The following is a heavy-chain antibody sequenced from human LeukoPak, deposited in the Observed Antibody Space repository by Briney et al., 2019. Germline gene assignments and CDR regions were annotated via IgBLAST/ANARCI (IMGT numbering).Heavy chain of an antibody. CDR2: ISSNGGST. CDR1: GFTFSSYA. V-gene: IGHV3-64D*06. CDR3: VKDPVSMDY. J-gene: IGHJ4*02. Sequence: GGSLRLSCSASGFTFSSYAMHWVRQAPGKGLEYASAISSNGGSTYYADSVKGRFTISRDNSKNTLYLQMSSLRAEDTAVYYCVKDPVSMDYWGQGTLVTVSS.